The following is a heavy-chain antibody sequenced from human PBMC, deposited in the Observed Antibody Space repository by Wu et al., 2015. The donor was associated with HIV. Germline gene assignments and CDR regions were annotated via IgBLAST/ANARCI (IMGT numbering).Heavy chain of an antibody. J-gene: IGHJ6*03. CDR1: GYAFSAYY. Sequence: QVQLVQSGAEVKKPGASVKISCSTAGYAFSAYYIHWVRQAPGQGLEWMGWINPGSGDAKFAQTFQGRVTMTRDTATNTVNLILASVKPNDTATYYCARDWQFQVTFGDYYMDIWGNGTTVVVS. CDR2: INPGSGDA. D-gene: IGHD3-3*01. CDR3: ARDWQFQVTFGDYYMDI. V-gene: IGHV1-2*02.